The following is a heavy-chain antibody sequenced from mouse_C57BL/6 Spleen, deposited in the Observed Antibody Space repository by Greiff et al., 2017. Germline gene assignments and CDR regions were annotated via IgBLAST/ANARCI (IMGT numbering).Heavy chain of an antibody. CDR2: IHPNSGST. CDR3: ARSLYYAMDY. V-gene: IGHV1-64*01. J-gene: IGHJ4*01. Sequence: QVQLQQPGAELVKPGASVKLSCKASGYTFTSSWMHWVKQRPGQGLEWIGMIHPNSGSTNYNEKFKSKATLTVDKSSSTAYMQLSSLTSEDSAVYYCARSLYYAMDYWGQGTSVTVSS. CDR1: GYTFTSSW. D-gene: IGHD6-1*01.